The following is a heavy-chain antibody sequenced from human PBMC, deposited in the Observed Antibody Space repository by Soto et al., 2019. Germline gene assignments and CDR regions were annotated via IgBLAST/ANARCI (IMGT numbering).Heavy chain of an antibody. CDR3: AKEDNYYDSSGYYLEYFHH. J-gene: IGHJ1*01. V-gene: IGHV3-33*06. CDR1: GFTFSSYG. D-gene: IGHD3-22*01. Sequence: PGGSLRLSCAASGFTFSSYGMHWVRQAPGKGLEWVAVIWSDGSNKYYADSVKGRFTISRDNSKNTLYLQMNSLRADDTAAYYCAKEDNYYDSSGYYLEYFHHWGQGTLVTVSS. CDR2: IWSDGSNK.